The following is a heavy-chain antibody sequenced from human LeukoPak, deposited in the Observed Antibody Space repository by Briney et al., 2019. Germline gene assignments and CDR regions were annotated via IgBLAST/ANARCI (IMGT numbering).Heavy chain of an antibody. Sequence: SQTLSLTCAVSGGSISSGGYSWSWLRQPPGKGLEWIGYIYHSGSTYYNPSLKSRVTTSVDTSKNQFSLKLSSVTAADTAVYYCARVAMVRGVRPYGMDVWGKGTTVTVSS. V-gene: IGHV4-30-2*01. CDR1: GGSISSGGYS. J-gene: IGHJ6*04. CDR2: IYHSGST. D-gene: IGHD3-10*01. CDR3: ARVAMVRGVRPYGMDV.